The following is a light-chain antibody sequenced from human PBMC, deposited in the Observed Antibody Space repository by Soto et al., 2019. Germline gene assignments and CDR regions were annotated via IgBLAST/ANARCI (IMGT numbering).Light chain of an antibody. J-gene: IGKJ5*01. CDR3: QQYGSSPIT. CDR1: QTISSW. V-gene: IGKV1-5*03. CDR2: KAS. Sequence: IQMTQSPSSLSASVGDRVTITCRASQTISSWLAWYQQKPGKAPKLLIYKASTLKSGVPSRFSGSGSGTDFTLTISRLEPEDFAVYYCQQYGSSPITFGQGTRLEI.